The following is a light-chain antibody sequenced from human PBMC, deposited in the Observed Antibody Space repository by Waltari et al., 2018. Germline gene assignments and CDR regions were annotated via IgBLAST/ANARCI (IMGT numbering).Light chain of an antibody. CDR2: AAS. J-gene: IGKJ4*01. V-gene: IGKV1-27*01. Sequence: DIQMTQSPSSLSASVGDRVTITCRASQDISNYLAWYQQKPGKVPKLLIYAASTLQSGVPSRFSGSGSGTDFTLTISGLQPEDVATYYCQQYNSAPPVTFGGGTKVEIK. CDR1: QDISNY. CDR3: QQYNSAPPVT.